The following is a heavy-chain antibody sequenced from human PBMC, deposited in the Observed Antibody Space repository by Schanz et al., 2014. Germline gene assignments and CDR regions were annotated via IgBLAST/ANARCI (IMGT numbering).Heavy chain of an antibody. CDR1: GFTFSSYA. D-gene: IGHD6-13*01. V-gene: IGHV3-23*04. J-gene: IGHJ6*02. Sequence: VQLVESGGGVVQFGRSLRLSCAASGFTFSSYAMSWVRQAPGKGLEWVSALSGSGGSTYYADSVKGRFTISRDNAKNSLFLQMNSLRVEDTAVYYCAREEGWGIAAAGPKHYYYGMDVWGQGTTVTVSS. CDR3: AREEGWGIAAAGPKHYYYGMDV. CDR2: LSGSGGST.